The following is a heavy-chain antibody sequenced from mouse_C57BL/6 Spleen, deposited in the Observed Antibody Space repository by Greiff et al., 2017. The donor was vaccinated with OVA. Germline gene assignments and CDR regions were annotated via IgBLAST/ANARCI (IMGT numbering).Heavy chain of an antibody. CDR2: IDPSDSET. V-gene: IGHV1-52*01. Sequence: QVQLQQPGAELVRPGSSVKLSCKASGYTFTSYWMHWVKQRPIQGLEWIGNIDPSDSETHYNQKFKDKATLTVDKSSSTAYMQLSSLTSEDSAVYYCARSDSYRRDHDYWGQGTTLTVSS. D-gene: IGHD1-2*01. J-gene: IGHJ2*01. CDR1: GYTFTSYW. CDR3: ARSDSYRRDHDY.